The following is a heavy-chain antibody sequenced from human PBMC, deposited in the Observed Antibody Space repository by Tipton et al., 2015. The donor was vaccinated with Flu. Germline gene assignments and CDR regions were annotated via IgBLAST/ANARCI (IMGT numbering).Heavy chain of an antibody. V-gene: IGHV4-59*01. CDR1: GGSISSYY. CDR3: ARDRWGEPDYDSSGYPFRDYYYMDV. Sequence: GLVKPSETLSLTCTVSGGSISSYYWSWIRQPPGKGLEWIGYIYYSGSTNYNPSLKSRVTISVDTSKNQFSLKLSSVTAADTAVYYCARDRWGEPDYDSSGYPFRDYYYMDVWGKGTTVTVSS. J-gene: IGHJ6*03. D-gene: IGHD3-22*01. CDR2: IYYSGST.